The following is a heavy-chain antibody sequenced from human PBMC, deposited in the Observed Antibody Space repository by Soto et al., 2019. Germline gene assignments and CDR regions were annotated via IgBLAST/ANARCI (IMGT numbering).Heavy chain of an antibody. CDR2: VSGSGDTP. Sequence: GGSLRLSCEASGFTFSGYTMSWVRQAPRKGLEWVSAVSGSGDTPYYADSVKGRFTISRDNSQNTLYLQMNSLKADDSAVYYCARDEHDSSGYYYDYWGQGTPVTVSS. CDR1: GFTFSGYT. D-gene: IGHD3-22*01. J-gene: IGHJ4*02. CDR3: ARDEHDSSGYYYDY. V-gene: IGHV3-23*01.